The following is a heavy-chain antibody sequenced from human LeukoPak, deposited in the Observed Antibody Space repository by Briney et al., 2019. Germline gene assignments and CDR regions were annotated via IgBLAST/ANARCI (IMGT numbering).Heavy chain of an antibody. CDR1: GGSICSSSYY. Sequence: SETLSLTCTVSGGSICSSSYYWGWIRQPPGKGLEWIGSIYYSGSTYYNPSLKSRVTISVDTSKNQFSLKLSSVTAADTAVYYCARANYGDYLVYYYYYMDVWGKGTTVTVSS. J-gene: IGHJ6*03. V-gene: IGHV4-39*01. CDR2: IYYSGST. CDR3: ARANYGDYLVYYYYYMDV. D-gene: IGHD4-17*01.